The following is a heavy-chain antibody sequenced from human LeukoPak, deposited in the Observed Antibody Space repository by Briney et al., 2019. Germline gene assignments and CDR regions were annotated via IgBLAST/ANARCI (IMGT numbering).Heavy chain of an antibody. CDR2: ISGSGGST. V-gene: IGHV3-23*01. CDR3: AKDTLLELSNAFDI. CDR1: GFTFSSYA. D-gene: IGHD1-7*01. J-gene: IGHJ3*02. Sequence: GGSLRLSCAASGFTFSSYAMSWVRQAPGKGLEWVAAISGSGGSTYYADSVKGRFTISRDNFKNTLYLQMNSLRAEDTAVYYCAKDTLLELSNAFDIWGQGTMVTVSS.